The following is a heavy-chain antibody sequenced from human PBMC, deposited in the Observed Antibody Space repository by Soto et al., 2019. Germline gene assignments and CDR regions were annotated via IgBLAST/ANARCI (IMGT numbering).Heavy chain of an antibody. CDR2: IYHSGST. J-gene: IGHJ4*02. V-gene: IGHV4-34*01. CDR1: GGSFSGYY. Sequence: PSETLSLTCAVYGGSFSGYYWSWIRQPPGKGLEWIGYIYHSGSTYYNPSLKSRVTISVDRSKNQFSLKLSSVTAADTAVYYCAAQYCGGDCYTHSYYFDYWGQGTLVTVSS. CDR3: AAQYCGGDCYTHSYYFDY. D-gene: IGHD2-21*02.